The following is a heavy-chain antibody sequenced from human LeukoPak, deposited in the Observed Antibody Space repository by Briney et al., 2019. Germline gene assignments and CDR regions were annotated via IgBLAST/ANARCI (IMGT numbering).Heavy chain of an antibody. D-gene: IGHD2-15*01. J-gene: IGHJ5*02. CDR3: TTSRYCSDGSCYRLDP. CDR1: GFTFSTYA. CDR2: ISGGGVST. Sequence: GGSLRLSCAASGFTFSTYAMSWVRQAPGEGLEWVSDISGGGVSTYYADSVKGRFTISRDNSKNTVYLQMNSLRVGDTAIYYCTTSRYCSDGSCYRLDPWGQGTLVTVSS. V-gene: IGHV3-23*01.